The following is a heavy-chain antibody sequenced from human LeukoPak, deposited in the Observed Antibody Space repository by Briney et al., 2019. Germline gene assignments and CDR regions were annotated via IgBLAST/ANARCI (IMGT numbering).Heavy chain of an antibody. Sequence: QTGGSLRLSCAASGFSFGIYWMSWVRQAPGKGLEWVAYIQQDGSETYYADSVKGRLTISRDNAKNSLHLQMNSLRVEDTAVYYCARDGGGLDYWGQGTQVTVSS. J-gene: IGHJ4*02. CDR1: GFSFGIYW. V-gene: IGHV3-7*01. CDR2: IQQDGSET. CDR3: ARDGGGLDY. D-gene: IGHD3-16*01.